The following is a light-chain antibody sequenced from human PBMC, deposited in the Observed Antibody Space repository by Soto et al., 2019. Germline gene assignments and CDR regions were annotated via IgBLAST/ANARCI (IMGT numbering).Light chain of an antibody. CDR1: QSVSNNY. CDR2: GAS. J-gene: IGKJ3*01. CDR3: QQYGSSPGLFT. Sequence: LTQSPGSLSLSPGERATLSCRASQSVSNNYLAWYQQKPGQAHRLLIYGASSRATRIPDRFSGSGAGTDFTLTISRLGPEDFAVYYCQQYGSSPGLFTFGPGTKVDVK. V-gene: IGKV3-20*01.